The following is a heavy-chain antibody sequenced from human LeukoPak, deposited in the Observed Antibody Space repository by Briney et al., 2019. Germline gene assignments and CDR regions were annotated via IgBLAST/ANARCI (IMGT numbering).Heavy chain of an antibody. CDR1: GLTFNSYW. D-gene: IGHD5-12*01. CDR2: INGDASNT. V-gene: IGHV3-74*03. J-gene: IGHJ4*02. CDR3: ARIRGYSGYDLFDY. Sequence: GGSLRLSCAASGLTFNSYWMHWVRQVAGKGLVWVARINGDASNTTYADSVKGRFTISRDNAKNTLYLQMNSLRAEDTAVYYCARIRGYSGYDLFDYWGQGTLVTVSS.